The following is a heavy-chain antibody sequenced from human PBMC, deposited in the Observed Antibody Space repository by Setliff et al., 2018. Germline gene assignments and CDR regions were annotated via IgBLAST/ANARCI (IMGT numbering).Heavy chain of an antibody. V-gene: IGHV1-2*02. J-gene: IGHJ6*03. Sequence: ASVKVSCKASGYTFTGYYMHWIRQAPGQGLEWVGWINPNSGVTNYAQKFQGRVTMTRDTSISTAYMELSSLRSDDTAVYYCATVVRGGTSRTSYYYYYMDVWGKGTTVTVSS. CDR3: ATVVRGGTSRTSYYYYYMDV. D-gene: IGHD1-26*01. CDR2: INPNSGVT. CDR1: GYTFTGYY.